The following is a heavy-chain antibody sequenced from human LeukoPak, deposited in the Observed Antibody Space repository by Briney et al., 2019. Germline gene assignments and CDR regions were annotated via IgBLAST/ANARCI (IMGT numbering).Heavy chain of an antibody. J-gene: IGHJ6*02. D-gene: IGHD6-19*01. CDR1: GFTFSSYA. CDR2: ISYDGSNK. V-gene: IGHV3-30-3*01. Sequence: GGSLRLSCAASGFTFSSYAMHWVRQAPGKGLEWVAVISYDGSNKYYADSVKGRFTISRDNSKNTLYLQMNSLRAEDTAVYYCARDARETEIAVAGHAIYYYYGMDAWGQGTTVTVSS. CDR3: ARDARETEIAVAGHAIYYYYGMDA.